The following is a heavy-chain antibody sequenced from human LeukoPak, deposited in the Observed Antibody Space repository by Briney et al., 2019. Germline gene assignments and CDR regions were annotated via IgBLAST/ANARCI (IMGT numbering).Heavy chain of an antibody. V-gene: IGHV3-23*01. D-gene: IGHD1-1*01. Sequence: PGGSPRLSCAASGFTFSSYAMSWVRQAPGKGLEWVSAITSGGDTYYADSVKGRFTISRDDSKNTLYLQMNSLRAEDTAVYYCAKGASTYRAEYFHHWGQGTLVTVSS. CDR3: AKGASTYRAEYFHH. CDR2: ITSGGDT. CDR1: GFTFSSYA. J-gene: IGHJ1*01.